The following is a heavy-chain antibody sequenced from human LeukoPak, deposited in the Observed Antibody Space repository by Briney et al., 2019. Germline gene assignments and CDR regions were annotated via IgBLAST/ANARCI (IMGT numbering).Heavy chain of an antibody. CDR2: IFPSGGEI. CDR3: ATYRQVLLPFES. V-gene: IGHV3-23*01. Sequence: GGSLRLSCAASGFTFSTFAMIWVCQPPGKGLEWVSSIFPSGGEIHYADSVRGRFTISRDNSKSTLSLQMNSLRAEDTAIYYCATYRQVLLPFESWGQGTLVTVSS. D-gene: IGHD5-18*01. J-gene: IGHJ4*02. CDR1: GFTFSTFA.